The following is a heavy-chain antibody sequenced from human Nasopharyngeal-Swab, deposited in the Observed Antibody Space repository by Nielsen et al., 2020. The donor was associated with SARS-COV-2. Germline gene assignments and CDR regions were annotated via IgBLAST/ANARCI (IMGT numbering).Heavy chain of an antibody. V-gene: IGHV5-51*01. CDR1: GYSFSTYW. J-gene: IGHJ4*02. D-gene: IGHD6-19*01. CDR2: IYPGDSYT. Sequence: GESLKISCQGSGYSFSTYWIAWVRQMPGKGLEWMGIIYPGDSYTRYSPSFQGQVTISADKSISTAYLQWSSLKASDTAMYYCAWKSSGWYGSYDYWGQGTLVTVSS. CDR3: AWKSSGWYGSYDY.